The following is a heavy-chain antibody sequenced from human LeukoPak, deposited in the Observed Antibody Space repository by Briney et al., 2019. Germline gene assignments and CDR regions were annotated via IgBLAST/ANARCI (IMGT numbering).Heavy chain of an antibody. Sequence: PGGSLRLSCAASGFTFDDYGMSWVRQAPGKGLEWVANINYHGNENYLVDSVKGRFTISRDNTKNSLFLQMNSLRAEDTAVYYCSRGDPDYWGQGTLVTVSS. CDR1: GFTFDDYG. V-gene: IGHV3-7*01. CDR3: SRGDPDY. CDR2: INYHGNEN. J-gene: IGHJ4*02. D-gene: IGHD2-21*02.